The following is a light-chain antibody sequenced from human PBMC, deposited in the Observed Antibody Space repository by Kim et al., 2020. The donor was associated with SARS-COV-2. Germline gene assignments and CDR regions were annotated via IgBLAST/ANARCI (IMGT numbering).Light chain of an antibody. J-gene: IGKJ2*01. V-gene: IGKV1-5*01. Sequence: DIQMTQSPSTLSASVGDRVSITCRASQIIETYLAWYQQKPGKAPALLIYQASSLHIGVPSRFSGSGSGTEFTLTINSLQPDDFATYYCQHYIRFPYTFGQGTKVDI. CDR3: QHYIRFPYT. CDR1: QIIETY. CDR2: QAS.